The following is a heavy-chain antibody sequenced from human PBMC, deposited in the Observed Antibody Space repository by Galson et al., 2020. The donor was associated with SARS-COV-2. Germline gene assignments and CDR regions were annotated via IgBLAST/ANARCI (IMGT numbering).Heavy chain of an antibody. J-gene: IGHJ4*02. CDR3: ARSSAYVAF. CDR2: ILHEGHT. CDR1: DGFITTYD. D-gene: IGHD5-12*01. V-gene: IGHV4-59*01. Sequence: ASETLSLTCIISDGFITTYDWSWIRQPPGKRPEWVGYILHEGHTNYNPSLKGRVTISKDTPNNQFSLKLTSVTAADTAVYYCARSSAYVAFWGPGILVSVTS.